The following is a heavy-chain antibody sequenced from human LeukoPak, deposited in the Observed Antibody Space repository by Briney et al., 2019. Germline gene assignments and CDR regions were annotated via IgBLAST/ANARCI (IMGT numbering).Heavy chain of an antibody. J-gene: IGHJ6*03. CDR3: ARNLPGVRYYYYMDV. D-gene: IGHD3-3*01. V-gene: IGHV4-34*01. CDR2: INHSGST. Sequence: PSETLSLTCAVYGGSFSGYYWSWIRQPPGKGLEWIGEINHSGSTNYNPSLKSRVTISVDTSKNQFSLKLSSVTAADTAVYYCARNLPGVRYYYYMDVWGKGTTVTVSS. CDR1: GGSFSGYY.